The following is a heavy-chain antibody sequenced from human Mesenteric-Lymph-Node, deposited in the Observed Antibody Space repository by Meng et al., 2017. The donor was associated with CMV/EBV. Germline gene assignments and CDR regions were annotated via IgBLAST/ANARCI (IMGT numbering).Heavy chain of an antibody. J-gene: IGHJ4*01. CDR3: ARVRGSSVVDY. CDR1: SGPISSYY. CDR2: IYHSGST. Sequence: SETLSLTCTVSSGPISSYYWNWIRQPPGKGLEWIGSIYHSGSTNYNPSLKSRVTMSVDTSKNQFSLNLRSVTAADTAMYYCARVRGSSVVDYWGQGTLVTVSS. D-gene: IGHD6-6*01. V-gene: IGHV4-59*01.